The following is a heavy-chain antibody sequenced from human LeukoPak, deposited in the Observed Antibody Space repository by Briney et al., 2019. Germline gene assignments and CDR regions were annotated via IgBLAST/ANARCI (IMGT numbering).Heavy chain of an antibody. V-gene: IGHV3-48*01. D-gene: IGHD1-1*01. CDR2: IGIDSGNT. J-gene: IGHJ4*02. CDR3: ARDHNYAFDN. CDR1: GFPFIEYS. Sequence: GGSLRLSCTASGFPFIEYSMNLVRQAPGKGLEWISYIGIDSGNTKYADSVRGRFTISADKAKNSLYLQMNSLRVEDTAVYYCARDHNYAFDNWGQGTLVSVAS.